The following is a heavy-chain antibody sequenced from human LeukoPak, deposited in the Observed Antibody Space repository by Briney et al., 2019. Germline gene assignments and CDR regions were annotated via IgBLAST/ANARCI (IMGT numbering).Heavy chain of an antibody. CDR3: ARMAPYGDYLHDY. CDR1: GVSISSSNSY. D-gene: IGHD4-17*01. Sequence: SETLSLTCTVSGVSISSSNSYWGWIRQPPGKGLEYIGYIYYSGSTSYNPSLKSRVTISVDTSKNQFSLKLSSVTAADTAVYYCARMAPYGDYLHDYWGQGTLVTVSS. V-gene: IGHV4-61*05. CDR2: IYYSGST. J-gene: IGHJ4*02.